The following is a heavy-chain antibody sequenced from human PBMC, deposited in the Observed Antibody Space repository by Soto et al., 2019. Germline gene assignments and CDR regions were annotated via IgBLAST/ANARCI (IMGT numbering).Heavy chain of an antibody. CDR1: GFTFSSYW. V-gene: IGHV3-7*01. CDR2: IKQDGSEK. D-gene: IGHD2-15*01. Sequence: GGSLRLSCAASGFTFSSYWMSWVRQAPGKGLEWVASIKQDGSEKHYVDSVKGRFTISRDNAKNSLYLQMNSLRADDTAVYYCASHCSGGSCYLNDAFDIWGQGTMVTVSS. J-gene: IGHJ3*02. CDR3: ASHCSGGSCYLNDAFDI.